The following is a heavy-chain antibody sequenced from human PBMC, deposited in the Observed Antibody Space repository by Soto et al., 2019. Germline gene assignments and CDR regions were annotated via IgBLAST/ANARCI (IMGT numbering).Heavy chain of an antibody. J-gene: IGHJ6*02. V-gene: IGHV3-11*05. CDR3: ARRNRMIVALTNFYYYGVDV. D-gene: IGHD3-22*01. CDR2: MSPGRSYT. Sequence: QVQLVESGGGLVKPGGSLRLSCAASGFTFSDYSMNWIRQAPGKGLERVSYMSPGRSYTNYADSVRGRFTISRDNAKNSLYLQMNRLRAEDTAVYYCARRNRMIVALTNFYYYGVDVWGQGTTVTVSS. CDR1: GFTFSDYS.